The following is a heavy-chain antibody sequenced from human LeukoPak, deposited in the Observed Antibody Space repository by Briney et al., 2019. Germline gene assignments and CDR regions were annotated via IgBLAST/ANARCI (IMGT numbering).Heavy chain of an antibody. CDR1: GFTFSNYD. CDR2: ITSSGGST. V-gene: IGHV3-23*01. Sequence: PGGSLRLSCAASGFTFSNYDMSWVRQAPGKGLEWVSAITSSGGSTYYADSVKGRFTISRDNSKNTLYLQMNSLRAEDTAVYYCAFQWELLYDYWGQGTLVTVSS. D-gene: IGHD1-26*01. J-gene: IGHJ4*02. CDR3: AFQWELLYDY.